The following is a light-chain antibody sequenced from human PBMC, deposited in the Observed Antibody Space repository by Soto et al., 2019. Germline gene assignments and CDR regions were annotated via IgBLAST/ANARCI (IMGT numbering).Light chain of an antibody. CDR2: DAS. V-gene: IGKV3-11*01. CDR3: QQRSNWPT. CDR1: QSVSSY. Sequence: EIVLTQSPVTLSLSPGEGATLSCKASQSVSSYLAWYQQKPGQAPRLLIYDASNGATGIPARFSGSGSGTDFTLTISSLEPEDFAVYYCQQRSNWPTFGQGTMVDIK. J-gene: IGKJ1*01.